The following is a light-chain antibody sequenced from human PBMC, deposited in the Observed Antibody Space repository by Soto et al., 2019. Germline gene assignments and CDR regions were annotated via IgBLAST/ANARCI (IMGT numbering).Light chain of an antibody. V-gene: IGKV1-16*02. CDR2: GAS. CDR3: QQYKSHPPT. J-gene: IGKJ2*01. Sequence: DIQMTQSPSSLSASVGDRVSFTCRASQDIDGYLAWYQQRPGEAPESLIFGASNLLVEAPSKFSGSGSGADFTLSISSLRPEDSATYFCQQYKSHPPTFGQGTKLEI. CDR1: QDIDGY.